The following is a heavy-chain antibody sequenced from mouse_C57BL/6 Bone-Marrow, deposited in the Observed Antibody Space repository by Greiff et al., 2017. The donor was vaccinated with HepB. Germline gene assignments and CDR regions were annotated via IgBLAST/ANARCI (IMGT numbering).Heavy chain of an antibody. CDR2: ISSGSSTT. CDR1: GFTFSDYG. Sequence: EVQGVESGGGLVKPGGSLKLSCAASGFTFSDYGMHWVRQAPEKGLEWVAYISSGSSTTYYADKVKGRYTISRDNARNTLFLQMTSLRSEDTAMYYCARRGDYDEGGFDYWGQGTTLTVSS. CDR3: ARRGDYDEGGFDY. J-gene: IGHJ2*01. V-gene: IGHV5-17*01. D-gene: IGHD2-4*01.